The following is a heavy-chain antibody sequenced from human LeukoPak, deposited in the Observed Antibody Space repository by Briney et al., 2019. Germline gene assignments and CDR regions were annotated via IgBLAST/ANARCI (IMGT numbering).Heavy chain of an antibody. V-gene: IGHV3-30*18. CDR2: ISYDGSNK. J-gene: IGHJ4*02. CDR3: AKDLYFRNSWPFDY. Sequence: PGGSLRLSCAASGFTFSSYGMHWVRQAPGKGLERVAIISYDGSNKYYADSVKGRFTISRENSKNSLYLQMDSLRVEDTAVYCCAKDLYFRNSWPFDYWGQGTLVTVSS. CDR1: GFTFSSYG. D-gene: IGHD6-13*01.